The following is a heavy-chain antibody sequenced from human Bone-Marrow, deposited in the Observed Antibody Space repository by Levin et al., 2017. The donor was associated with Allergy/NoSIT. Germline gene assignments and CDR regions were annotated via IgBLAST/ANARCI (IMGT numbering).Heavy chain of an antibody. CDR1: GGSFTSTSFY. Sequence: SSETLSLTCTVSGGSFTSTSFYWSWIRQPAGKGLEWIGRVYPSGSTTYSPSLKSRVTISVVPSNNQFSLRLTSVTAADTAVYYCARSHLWSGEIFDYWGQGALVTVSS. V-gene: IGHV4-61*02. CDR2: VYPSGST. CDR3: ARSHLWSGEIFDY. D-gene: IGHD3-10*01. J-gene: IGHJ4*02.